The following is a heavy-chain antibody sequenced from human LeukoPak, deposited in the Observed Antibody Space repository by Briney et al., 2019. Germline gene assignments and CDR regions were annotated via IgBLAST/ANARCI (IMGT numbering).Heavy chain of an antibody. J-gene: IGHJ4*02. D-gene: IGHD2-2*01. CDR2: INPSGGST. CDR3: ARDFLPAAPFDY. V-gene: IGHV1-46*01. Sequence: AASVKVSCKASGYTFTSYYMHWVRQAPGQGLEWMGIINPSGGSTSYAQKFQGRVSMTRDTSTSTVYMELSSLRSEDTAVYYCARDFLPAAPFDYWGQGTLVTVSS. CDR1: GYTFTSYY.